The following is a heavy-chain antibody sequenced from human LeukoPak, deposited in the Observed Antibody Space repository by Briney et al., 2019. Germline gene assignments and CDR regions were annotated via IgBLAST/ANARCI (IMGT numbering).Heavy chain of an antibody. CDR3: ARDPSDILTGYYTEYYFDY. CDR2: IIPIFGTA. J-gene: IGHJ4*02. D-gene: IGHD3-9*01. Sequence: SVKVSCKASGGTFSSYAISWVRQAPGQGLEWMGGIIPIFGTANYAQKFQGRVTITADESTSTAYMELSSLRSDDTAVYYCARDPSDILTGYYTEYYFDYWGQGTLVTVSS. CDR1: GGTFSSYA. V-gene: IGHV1-69*13.